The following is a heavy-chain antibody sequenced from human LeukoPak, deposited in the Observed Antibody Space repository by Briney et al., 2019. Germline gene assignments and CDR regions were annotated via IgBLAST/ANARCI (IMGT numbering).Heavy chain of an antibody. CDR1: GFTFSSYG. V-gene: IGHV3-30*18. Sequence: GRSLRLSCAASGFTFSSYGMNWVRQAPGKGLEWVAVISYDGSNKYYADSVKGRFTISRDNSKNTLYLQMNSLRAEDRAVYYCAKDGRWLQYVFDYLGQGPLVT. D-gene: IGHD5-24*01. CDR2: ISYDGSNK. CDR3: AKDGRWLQYVFDY. J-gene: IGHJ4*02.